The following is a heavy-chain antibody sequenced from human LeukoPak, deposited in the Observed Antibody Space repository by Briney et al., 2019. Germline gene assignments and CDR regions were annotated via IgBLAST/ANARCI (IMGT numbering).Heavy chain of an antibody. Sequence: GASVKVSCKASGGTFSSYAISWVRQAPGQGLEWMGRIIPILGIANYAQKFQGRVTITADKSTSTAYMELSSLRSEDTAVYYCARDQSGSYYYDSSGYYPAHWGQGTLVTVSS. D-gene: IGHD3-22*01. J-gene: IGHJ4*02. CDR3: ARDQSGSYYYDSSGYYPAH. V-gene: IGHV1-69*04. CDR2: IIPILGIA. CDR1: GGTFSSYA.